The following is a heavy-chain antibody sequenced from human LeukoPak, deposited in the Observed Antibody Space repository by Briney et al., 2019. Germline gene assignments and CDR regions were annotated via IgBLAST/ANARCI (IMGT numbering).Heavy chain of an antibody. J-gene: IGHJ4*02. CDR1: GYSISSGYY. CDR3: ARSEWLRPSYFDY. D-gene: IGHD5-12*01. CDR2: IYHSGST. V-gene: IGHV4-38-2*02. Sequence: SETLSLTCTVSGYSISSGYYWGWIRQPPGKGLEWIGSIYHSGSTYYNPSLKSRVTISVDTSKNQFSLKLSSVTAADTAVYYCARSEWLRPSYFDYGGQGSLVTVSS.